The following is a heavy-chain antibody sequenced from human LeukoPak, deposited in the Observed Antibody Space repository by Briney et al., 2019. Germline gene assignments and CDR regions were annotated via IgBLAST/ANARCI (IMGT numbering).Heavy chain of an antibody. CDR1: GYPFTSYY. J-gene: IGHJ4*02. Sequence: ASVKVSCKASGYPFTSYYLHWLRQAPGQGLEWVGIINPSGGTTEYGQKFQGRVTMTRDTSTSTVYMELSSLGSEDTAVYYCAKVRWELLDYFDYWGQGTLVTVSS. CDR2: INPSGGTT. D-gene: IGHD1-26*01. CDR3: AKVRWELLDYFDY. V-gene: IGHV1-46*01.